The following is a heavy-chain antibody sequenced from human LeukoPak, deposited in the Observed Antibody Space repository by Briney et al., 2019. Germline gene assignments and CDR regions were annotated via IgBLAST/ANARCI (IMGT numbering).Heavy chain of an antibody. Sequence: GGSLRLSCAASGFTFSSYGMHWVRQAPGKGLEWVAVIWYDGSNKYYADSVKGRFTISRDNSKNTLYQQMNSLRAEDTAVYYCARDQYYYGSGIFSSSYYYYYGMDVWGQGTTVTVSS. CDR3: ARDQYYYGSGIFSSSYYYYYGMDV. V-gene: IGHV3-33*01. CDR2: IWYDGSNK. CDR1: GFTFSSYG. D-gene: IGHD3-10*01. J-gene: IGHJ6*02.